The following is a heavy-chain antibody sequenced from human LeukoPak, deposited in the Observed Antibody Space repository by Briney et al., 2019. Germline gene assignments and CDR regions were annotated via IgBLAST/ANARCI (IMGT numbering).Heavy chain of an antibody. V-gene: IGHV4-4*07. CDR1: GGSISRYY. CDR3: ARDPSYSSGWIDY. CDR2: IYSSGST. J-gene: IGHJ4*02. Sequence: SETLSLTCTVSGGSISRYYWSWIRQPAGNGLEWIGRIYSSGSTNYNPSLKSRVTMSVDTSKNQFSLKLSSVTAADTAVYYCARDPSYSSGWIDYWGQRTLVTLSS. D-gene: IGHD6-19*01.